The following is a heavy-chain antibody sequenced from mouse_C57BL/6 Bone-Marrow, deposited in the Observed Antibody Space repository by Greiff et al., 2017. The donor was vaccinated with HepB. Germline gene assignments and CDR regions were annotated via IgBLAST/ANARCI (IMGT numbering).Heavy chain of an antibody. J-gene: IGHJ2*01. V-gene: IGHV5-4*03. D-gene: IGHD1-1*01. CDR2: ISDGGSYT. Sequence: EVKLQESGGGLVKPGGSLKLSCAASGFTFSSYAMSWVRQTPEKRLEWVATISDGGSYTYYPDNVKGRFTISRDNAKNNLYLQMSHLKSEDTAMYYCARPYYYGSLHFDYWGQGTTLTVSS. CDR1: GFTFSSYA. CDR3: ARPYYYGSLHFDY.